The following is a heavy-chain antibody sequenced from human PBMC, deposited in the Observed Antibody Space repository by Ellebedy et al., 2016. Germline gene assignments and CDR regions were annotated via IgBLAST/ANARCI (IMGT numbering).Heavy chain of an antibody. V-gene: IGHV3-23*01. CDR3: YYGHYSGY. Sequence: GGSLRLSXVASGFTFRNFFMSWVRQAPGGGLEWISTISGDGDTTFSADSVKGRFTISRDNSRNTLYLQMDSLRAADTAVYYCYYGHYSGYWGQGTLVTVSS. CDR2: ISGDGDTT. CDR1: GFTFRNFF. J-gene: IGHJ4*02. D-gene: IGHD4-17*01.